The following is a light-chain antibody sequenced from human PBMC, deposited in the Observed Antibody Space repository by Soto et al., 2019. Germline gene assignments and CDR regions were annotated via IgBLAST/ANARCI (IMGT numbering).Light chain of an antibody. J-gene: IGKJ1*01. CDR2: AAS. CDR1: QSISSY. CDR3: QQSHSTRWT. V-gene: IGKV1-39*01. Sequence: DIQMTQSPSSLSASVGDRVTITCRASQSISSYLNWYQQKPGKAPKLLIYAASSLQSGVPSRFSGSGSGTDFTLTISSLQPEDFATYYCQQSHSTRWTFGQGTKGDIK.